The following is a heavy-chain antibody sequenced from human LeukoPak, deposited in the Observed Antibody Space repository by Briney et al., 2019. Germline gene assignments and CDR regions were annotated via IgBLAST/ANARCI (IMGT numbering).Heavy chain of an antibody. V-gene: IGHV4-34*01. Sequence: SETLSLTCAVYGGSFSGYYWSWIRQPPGKGLEWIGEINHSGSTNYSPSLKSRVTISVDTSKNQFSLKLSSVTAADTAVYYCATEGLTGNFDYWGQGTLVTVSS. D-gene: IGHD1-14*01. CDR2: INHSGST. CDR1: GGSFSGYY. CDR3: ATEGLTGNFDY. J-gene: IGHJ4*02.